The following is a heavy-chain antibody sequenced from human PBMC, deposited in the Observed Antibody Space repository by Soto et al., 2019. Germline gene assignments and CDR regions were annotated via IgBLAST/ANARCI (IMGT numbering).Heavy chain of an antibody. CDR2: INPSSGST. CDR3: ARPWYSSSWPLFDY. D-gene: IGHD6-13*01. CDR1: GYTFNSYN. Sequence: ASVKVSCKASGYTFNSYNMQWVRQAPGQGLEWMGVINPSSGSTNYAQKFQGRVIMTRDTSTNTVYMELSTLRSDDTAVYYCARPWYSSSWPLFDYWGQGTLVTVSS. V-gene: IGHV1-46*02. J-gene: IGHJ4*02.